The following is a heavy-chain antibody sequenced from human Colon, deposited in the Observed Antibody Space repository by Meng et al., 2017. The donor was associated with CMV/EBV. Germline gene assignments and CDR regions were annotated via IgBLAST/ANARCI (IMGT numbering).Heavy chain of an antibody. CDR2: IDGSGSTT. CDR3: ARGEYSNYHQYYYALDV. V-gene: IGHV3-11*01. D-gene: IGHD4-11*01. J-gene: IGHJ6*02. CDR1: GFIFYNYY. Sequence: GGSLRLSCAASGFIFYNYYMTWIRQAPGKGLEWVAYIDGSGSTTYYADSVKGRFTISRDNGKDSLYLQLDSLRPGDTAVYYCARGEYSNYHQYYYALDVWGQGTTVTVSS.